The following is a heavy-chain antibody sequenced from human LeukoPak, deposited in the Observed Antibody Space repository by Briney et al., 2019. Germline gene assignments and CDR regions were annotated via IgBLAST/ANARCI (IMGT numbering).Heavy chain of an antibody. CDR3: AQAWRWLQLNY. J-gene: IGHJ4*02. D-gene: IGHD5-24*01. Sequence: GGSLRLSCAASGFTFSSYCMHWVSQAPGKGLEWVAVISYDGSDKYYADSVKGRFTISRDNSMNTLYLQMNSLRDEDTAVYYCAQAWRWLQLNYWGQGTLVTVSS. V-gene: IGHV3-30*18. CDR2: ISYDGSDK. CDR1: GFTFSSYC.